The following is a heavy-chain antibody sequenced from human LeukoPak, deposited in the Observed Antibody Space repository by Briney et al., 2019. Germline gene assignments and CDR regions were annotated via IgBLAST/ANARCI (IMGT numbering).Heavy chain of an antibody. CDR1: GFTFDDYA. CDR3: AESQTGDFWSGYYPNWFDP. D-gene: IGHD3-3*01. Sequence: GGSLRLSCAASGFTFDDYAMHWVRQAPGKGLEWVSGISWNSGSIGYADSVKGRFTISRDNAKNSLYLQMNSLRAEDTALYYCAESQTGDFWSGYYPNWFDPWGQGTLVTVSS. V-gene: IGHV3-9*01. CDR2: ISWNSGSI. J-gene: IGHJ5*02.